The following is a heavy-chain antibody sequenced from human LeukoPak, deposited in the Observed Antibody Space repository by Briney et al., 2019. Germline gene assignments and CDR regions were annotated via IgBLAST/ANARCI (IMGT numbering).Heavy chain of an antibody. Sequence: SQTLSLTCTGSGGSISSGGFYWSWIRQHPGKGLEWIGYIYYSGSTYYNPSLKSRVTISVDTSQNQFSLKLSSVTAADTAVYYCARNDYGGTDAFDIWGQGTMVTVSS. D-gene: IGHD4-23*01. CDR1: GGSISSGGFY. CDR3: ARNDYGGTDAFDI. J-gene: IGHJ3*02. CDR2: IYYSGST. V-gene: IGHV4-31*03.